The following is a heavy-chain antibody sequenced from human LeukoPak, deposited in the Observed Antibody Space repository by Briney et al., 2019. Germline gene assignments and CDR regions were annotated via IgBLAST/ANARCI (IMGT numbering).Heavy chain of an antibody. CDR2: ISSSSSTI. CDR3: ARDVYGSGKNWFDP. D-gene: IGHD3-10*01. J-gene: IGHJ5*02. Sequence: GGSLRLSCAASGFTFSSYSMNWVRQAPGKRLEWVSYISSSSSTIYYADSVKGRFTISRDNAKNSLYLQMNSLRAEDTAVYYCARDVYGSGKNWFDPWGQGTLVTVSS. V-gene: IGHV3-48*01. CDR1: GFTFSSYS.